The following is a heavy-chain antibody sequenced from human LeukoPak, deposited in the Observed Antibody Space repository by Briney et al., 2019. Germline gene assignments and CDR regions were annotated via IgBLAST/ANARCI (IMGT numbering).Heavy chain of an antibody. Sequence: GGSLRLSCAASGFMLSEYGMHWVRQAPGKGLEWVAFIRDDGSNKLSADSVKGRFTISRDNSKNTVSLQMNSLRSEDTAIYYCAKDWGARGCCGDYFDYWGQGSLVTVSS. CDR2: IRDDGSNK. CDR3: AKDWGARGCCGDYFDY. D-gene: IGHD6-19*01. V-gene: IGHV3-30*02. J-gene: IGHJ4*02. CDR1: GFMLSEYG.